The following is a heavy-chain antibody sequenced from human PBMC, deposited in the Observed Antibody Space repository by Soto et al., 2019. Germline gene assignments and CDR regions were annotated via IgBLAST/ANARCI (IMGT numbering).Heavy chain of an antibody. D-gene: IGHD1-1*01. CDR3: ARGTTTSAFSAMDV. J-gene: IGHJ6*02. Sequence: QVQLVESGGGVVQPGRSLRLSCAASGFTFSNNAMDWVRQAPGKGLEWVAVISYDGSNKYIAESVKGRFTISRDNSKNTLFRQMNSLRAEDTAVYYCARGTTTSAFSAMDVWGPGTTVTVSS. CDR2: ISYDGSNK. V-gene: IGHV3-30-3*01. CDR1: GFTFSNNA.